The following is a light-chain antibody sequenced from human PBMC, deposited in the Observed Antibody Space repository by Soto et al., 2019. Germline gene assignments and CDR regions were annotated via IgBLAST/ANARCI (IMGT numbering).Light chain of an antibody. J-gene: IGKJ4*01. CDR1: QSVSSY. CDR2: DAS. CDR3: QQHSNWPLT. Sequence: EIVMTQSPATLSVSPGERATLSCRASQSVSSYLAWYQQKPGQAPRLLIYDASTRATGIPARFSGSGSGTEFTLTISSLQSEDFAVYYCQQHSNWPLTFGGGTRVEIK. V-gene: IGKV3-15*01.